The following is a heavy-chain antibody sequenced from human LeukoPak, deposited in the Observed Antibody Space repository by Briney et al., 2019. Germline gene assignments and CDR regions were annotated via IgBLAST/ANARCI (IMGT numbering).Heavy chain of an antibody. J-gene: IGHJ4*02. CDR2: ISWNSGSI. CDR3: ARDGEWLRPMDY. V-gene: IGHV3-9*01. D-gene: IGHD5-12*01. Sequence: PGRSLRLSCAASGFTFDDYAMHWVRQAPGKGLEWVSGISWNSGSIGYADSVKGRFTISRDNAKNSLYLQMNSLRAEDTAVYYCARDGEWLRPMDYWGQGTLVTVSS. CDR1: GFTFDDYA.